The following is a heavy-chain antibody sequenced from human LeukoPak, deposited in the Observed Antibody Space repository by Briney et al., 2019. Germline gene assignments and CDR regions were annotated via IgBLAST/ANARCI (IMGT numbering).Heavy chain of an antibody. V-gene: IGHV4-59*08. CDR3: ARRVIIPTYFDY. D-gene: IGHD3-3*01. J-gene: IGHJ4*02. CDR1: GGSISSSY. CDR2: IYYTGTT. Sequence: PSETLSLTCTVSGGSISSSYWSWIRQPPGMGLEWIGYIYYTGTTNYNPSLKSRVTISVDTSKNQFSLKLSSVTAADTAVYYCARRVIIPTYFDYWGQGTLVTVSS.